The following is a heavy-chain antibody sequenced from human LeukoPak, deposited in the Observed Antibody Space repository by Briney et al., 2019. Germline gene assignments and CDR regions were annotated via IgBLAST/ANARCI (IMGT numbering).Heavy chain of an antibody. J-gene: IGHJ4*02. CDR3: ARSSSGWPLYFDC. V-gene: IGHV1-2*02. D-gene: IGHD6-19*01. CDR2: INPKSGGT. Sequence: GASVTVSCTASGYTFTIHYMHWVRQAPGEGVEWMGWINPKSGGTKFAQKHQGGVTMTADTSIDTAYLELSNLKSDDTAIYYCARSSSGWPLYFDCWGQGTLVTVSS. CDR1: GYTFTIHY.